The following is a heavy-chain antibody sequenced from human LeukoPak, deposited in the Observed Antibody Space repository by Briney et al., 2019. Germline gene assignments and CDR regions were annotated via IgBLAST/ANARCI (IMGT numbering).Heavy chain of an antibody. D-gene: IGHD6-13*01. Sequence: PGGSLRLSCTASGFTFSSYAMNWVRQAPGKGLEWVSGIGAGGTFTYYADSVKGRFTISRDNSRNTLYLQTNSLRAEDTAVYYCARRGAAGTYYFDYWGQGTLVTVSS. CDR1: GFTFSSYA. J-gene: IGHJ4*02. CDR3: ARRGAAGTYYFDY. CDR2: IGAGGTFT. V-gene: IGHV3-23*01.